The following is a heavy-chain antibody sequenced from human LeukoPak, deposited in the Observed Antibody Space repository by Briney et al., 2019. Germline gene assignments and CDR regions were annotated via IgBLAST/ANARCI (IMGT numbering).Heavy chain of an antibody. V-gene: IGHV4-39*01. CDR3: ARMRWLPDWFDP. CDR2: IYYSGST. Sequence: PSETLSLTCTVSGGSISSSSYYWGWIRRPPGKGLEWIGSIYYSGSTYYNPSLKSRVTISVDTSKNQFSLKLSSVTAADTAVYYCARMRWLPDWFDPWGQGTLVTVSS. J-gene: IGHJ5*02. D-gene: IGHD5-24*01. CDR1: GGSISSSSYY.